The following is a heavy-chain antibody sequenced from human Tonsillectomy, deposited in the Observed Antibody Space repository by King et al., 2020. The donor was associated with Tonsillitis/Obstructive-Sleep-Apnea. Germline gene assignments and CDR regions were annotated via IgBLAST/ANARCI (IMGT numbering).Heavy chain of an antibody. J-gene: IGHJ3*02. V-gene: IGHV1-18*01. D-gene: IGHD4-17*01. CDR2: ISAYNGYT. CDR3: ARECVAVDDFGDYGVASDAFDI. Sequence: QLVQSGAEVKKPGASVKVSCKASGYTFTSYHINWVRQAPGQGLEWMGWISAYNGYTNYAQKLQGRVTMTTDTSTSTAYMERRSLGSDDTAVYYCARECVAVDDFGDYGVASDAFDIWGQGTMVTVSS. CDR1: GYTFTSYH.